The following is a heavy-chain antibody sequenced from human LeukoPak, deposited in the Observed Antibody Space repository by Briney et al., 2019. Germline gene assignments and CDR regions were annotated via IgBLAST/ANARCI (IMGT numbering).Heavy chain of an antibody. CDR3: AREGSHDYGDYYWFDP. V-gene: IGHV1-2*02. CDR2: NNPNSGGT. D-gene: IGHD4-17*01. CDR1: GYTFTGYY. Sequence: ASVKVSCKASGYTFTGYYMHWVRQAPGQGLEWMGWNNPNSGGTNYAQKFQGRVTMTRDTSISTAYMELSRLRSDDTAVYYCAREGSHDYGDYYWFDPWGQGTLVTVSS. J-gene: IGHJ5*02.